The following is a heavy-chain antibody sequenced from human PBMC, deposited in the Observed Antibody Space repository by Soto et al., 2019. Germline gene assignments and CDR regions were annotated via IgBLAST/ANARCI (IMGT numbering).Heavy chain of an antibody. CDR1: GFTVNCNY. CDR3: ARDRTFYGMDV. V-gene: IGHV3-53*01. D-gene: IGHD3-16*01. CDR2: IYSGGST. J-gene: IGHJ6*02. Sequence: GGSLRLSCAASGFTVNCNYMSWVRQAPGKGLEWVSSIYSGGSTHYADSVKGRFTISRDDSKNTVSLQMNSLRAEDTAVYYCARDRTFYGMDVWGQGTTVTVSS.